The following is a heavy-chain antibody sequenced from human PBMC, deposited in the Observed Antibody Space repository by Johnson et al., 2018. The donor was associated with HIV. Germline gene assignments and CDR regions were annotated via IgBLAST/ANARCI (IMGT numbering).Heavy chain of an antibody. V-gene: IGHV3-11*04. CDR2: ISTSGATI. CDR1: GFTFNDYY. CDR3: ARGRKNIGAADGLDNDAFDM. Sequence: VQLVESGGGVVKPGGSLRLSCAASGFTFNDYYMSWIRQAPGKGLEWLSYISTSGATIYYADSVKGRFTISRDNAKKSLYLQMNSLRSEDTALYYCARGRKNIGAADGLDNDAFDMWCQVTLVTVSS. J-gene: IGHJ3*02. D-gene: IGHD6-13*01.